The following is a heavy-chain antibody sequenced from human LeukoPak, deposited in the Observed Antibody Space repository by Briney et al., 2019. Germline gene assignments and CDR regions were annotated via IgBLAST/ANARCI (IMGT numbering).Heavy chain of an antibody. Sequence: PGGSLGLSCAASGFTFSSYNMNWVRQAPGKGLEWVANIKQDGSEKYHVDSVKGRFTISRDNAKNSLYLQMNSLRAEDTAVYYCAREPLTGWAFDIWGQGTMVTVSS. CDR2: IKQDGSEK. J-gene: IGHJ3*02. CDR1: GFTFSSYN. D-gene: IGHD6-19*01. CDR3: AREPLTGWAFDI. V-gene: IGHV3-7*01.